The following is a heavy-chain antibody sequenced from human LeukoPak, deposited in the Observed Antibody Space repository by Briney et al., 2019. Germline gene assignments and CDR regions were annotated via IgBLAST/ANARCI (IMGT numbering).Heavy chain of an antibody. Sequence: GGSLRLSCAASGFTFSDYSMNWVRQAPGKGLEWVSSISDDSNYIYYADSVKGRFTISRDNAKNSLYLQMNSLRAEDTAVYYCARGGAAAARKRGVDYWGQGTLVTVSS. CDR3: ARGGAAAARKRGVDY. D-gene: IGHD6-13*01. J-gene: IGHJ4*02. CDR2: ISDDSNYI. CDR1: GFTFSDYS. V-gene: IGHV3-21*01.